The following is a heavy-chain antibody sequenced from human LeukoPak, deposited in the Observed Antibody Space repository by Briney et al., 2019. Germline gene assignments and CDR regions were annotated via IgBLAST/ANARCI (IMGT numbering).Heavy chain of an antibody. D-gene: IGHD6-19*01. V-gene: IGHV3-30-3*01. CDR2: ISYDGGNK. Sequence: GGSLRLSCAASGFTFSSYAMHWVRQAPGKGLEWVAVISYDGGNKYYADSVKGRFTISRDNSKNTLYLQMNSLRAEDTAVYYCAGWTRNLDYWGQGTLVTVSS. CDR3: AGWTRNLDY. CDR1: GFTFSSYA. J-gene: IGHJ4*02.